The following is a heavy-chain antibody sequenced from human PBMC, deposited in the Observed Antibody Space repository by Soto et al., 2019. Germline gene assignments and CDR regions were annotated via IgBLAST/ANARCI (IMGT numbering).Heavy chain of an antibody. V-gene: IGHV4-59*01. CDR1: GGSISSYY. Sequence: SETLSLTCAVSGGSISSYYWSWSRQPPGKGLEWIGYIYYSGSTNYNPSLKSRVTISVDTSKNQFSLKLSSVTAADTAVYYCASLSVAGTNSNYFDYWGQGTLVTVSS. J-gene: IGHJ4*02. D-gene: IGHD6-19*01. CDR3: ASLSVAGTNSNYFDY. CDR2: IYYSGST.